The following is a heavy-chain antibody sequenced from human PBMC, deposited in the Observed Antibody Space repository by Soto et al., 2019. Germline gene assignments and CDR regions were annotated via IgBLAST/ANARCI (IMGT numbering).Heavy chain of an antibody. CDR1: GYTFTAYY. Sequence: ASVKVSCKASGYTFTAYYMHWVRRAPGQGLEWMGWINPSSGTTNYAQKFQGRVTMTRDTSISTAYVELSSLRSDDTAIYYCARGRIAAAAYYFDYWGQGTLVTVSS. CDR3: ARGRIAAAAYYFDY. CDR2: INPSSGTT. J-gene: IGHJ4*02. D-gene: IGHD6-13*01. V-gene: IGHV1-2*02.